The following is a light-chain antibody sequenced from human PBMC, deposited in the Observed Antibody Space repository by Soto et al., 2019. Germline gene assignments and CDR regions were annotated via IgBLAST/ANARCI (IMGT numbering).Light chain of an antibody. CDR2: EVS. Sequence: QSALTQPASVSGSPGQSITISCTGTSSDVGGYNYVSWYQQHPGKAPKLMIYEVSNRPSGVSNRFSGSKSGNTASLTISGVQAEDEADYYCSSYTSGSTLVFGGGTKLTVL. CDR1: SSDVGGYNY. J-gene: IGLJ2*01. V-gene: IGLV2-14*01. CDR3: SSYTSGSTLV.